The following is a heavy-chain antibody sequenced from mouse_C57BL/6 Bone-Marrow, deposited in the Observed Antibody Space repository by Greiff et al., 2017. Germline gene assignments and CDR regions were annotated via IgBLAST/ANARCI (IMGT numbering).Heavy chain of an antibody. CDR3: ARGDYDDDDEDAY. V-gene: IGHV1-52*01. CDR1: GYTFTSYW. CDR2: IDPSDSET. D-gene: IGHD2-4*01. J-gene: IGHJ3*01. Sequence: VQLQQPGAELVRPGSSVKLSCKASGYTFTSYWMHWVKQRPIQGLEWIGNIDPSDSETHYNQKFKDKATLTVDKSSSTAYMQLSSLTSEDSAVYYCARGDYDDDDEDAYWGQGTLVTVTA.